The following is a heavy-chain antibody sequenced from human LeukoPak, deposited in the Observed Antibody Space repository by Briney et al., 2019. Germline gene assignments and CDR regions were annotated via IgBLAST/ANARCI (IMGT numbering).Heavy chain of an antibody. J-gene: IGHJ5*02. Sequence: ASVKVSCKASGYTFTSYGISWVRQAPGQGLEWMGWISAYNGNTNYARKLQGRVTMTTDTSTSTAYMELRSLRSDDTAVYYCARDRKRTYYYGSGSYYKVHWFDPWGQGTLVTVSS. CDR1: GYTFTSYG. CDR2: ISAYNGNT. D-gene: IGHD3-10*01. V-gene: IGHV1-18*01. CDR3: ARDRKRTYYYGSGSYYKVHWFDP.